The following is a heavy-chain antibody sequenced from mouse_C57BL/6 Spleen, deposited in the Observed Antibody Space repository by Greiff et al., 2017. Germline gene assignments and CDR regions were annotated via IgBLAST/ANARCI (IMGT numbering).Heavy chain of an antibody. V-gene: IGHV1-81*01. Sequence: VKLMESGAELARPGASVKLSCKASGYTFTSYGISWVKQRTGQGLEWIGEIYPRSGNTYYNEKFKGKATLTADKSSSTAYMELRSLTSEDSAVYFCARGTSYYYGRSDVWGQGTTLTVSS. CDR1: GYTFTSYG. CDR3: ARGTSYYYGRSDV. D-gene: IGHD1-1*01. CDR2: IYPRSGNT. J-gene: IGHJ2*01.